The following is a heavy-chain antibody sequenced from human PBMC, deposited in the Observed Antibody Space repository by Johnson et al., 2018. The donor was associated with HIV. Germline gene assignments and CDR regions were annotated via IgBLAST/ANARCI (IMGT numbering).Heavy chain of an antibody. D-gene: IGHD3-10*01. CDR3: AKDSPGEGDAFDI. J-gene: IGHJ3*02. CDR2: IYSGGST. CDR1: GLTVSSNF. Sequence: VQLVESGGGLIQPGGSLRLSCAASGLTVSSNFMTWVRQAPGKGLEWVSVIYSGGSTYYADSVKGRFTISRDNSKNTLYLQMNSLRAEDTAVYYCAKDSPGEGDAFDIWGQGTMVTVSS. V-gene: IGHV3-53*01.